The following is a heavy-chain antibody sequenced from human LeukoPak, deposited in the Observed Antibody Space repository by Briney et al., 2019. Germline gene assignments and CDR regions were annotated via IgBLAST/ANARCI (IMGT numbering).Heavy chain of an antibody. CDR3: ARDHSAGKYGMDV. CDR1: GFTFSSYE. V-gene: IGHV3-48*03. J-gene: IGHJ6*02. CDR2: ISSSGSTI. D-gene: IGHD6-13*01. Sequence: PGGSLRLSCAASGFTFSSYEMNWVRQAPGKGLEWVSYISSSGSTIYYADSVEGRFTISRDNAKNSLYLQMNSLRAEDTAAYYCARDHSAGKYGMDVWGQGTTVTVSS.